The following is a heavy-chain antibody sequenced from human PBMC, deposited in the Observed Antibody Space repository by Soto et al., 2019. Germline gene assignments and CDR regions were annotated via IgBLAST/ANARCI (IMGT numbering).Heavy chain of an antibody. Sequence: PGGSLRLSCAASGCTFSSYAMSWVSQAPGKGLEWVSAISGSGGSTYYADSVKGRFTISRDNSKNTLYLQMNSLRAEDTAVYYCAKVERIAVAGTSKEFQHWGHGTQVTVSP. D-gene: IGHD6-19*01. V-gene: IGHV3-23*01. CDR2: ISGSGGST. CDR3: AKVERIAVAGTSKEFQH. CDR1: GCTFSSYA. J-gene: IGHJ1*01.